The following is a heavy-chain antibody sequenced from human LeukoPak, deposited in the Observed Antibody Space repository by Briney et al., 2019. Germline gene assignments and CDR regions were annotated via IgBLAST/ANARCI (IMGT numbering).Heavy chain of an antibody. Sequence: KASETLSLTCAVYGGSFSGYYWSWIRQPPGKGLEWIGEINHSGSTNYNPSLKSRVTIPVDTSKNQFSLKLSSVTAADTAVYYCASPGHCSGGSCYHSFDYWGQGTLVTVSS. CDR1: GGSFSGYY. J-gene: IGHJ4*02. V-gene: IGHV4-34*01. D-gene: IGHD2-15*01. CDR2: INHSGST. CDR3: ASPGHCSGGSCYHSFDY.